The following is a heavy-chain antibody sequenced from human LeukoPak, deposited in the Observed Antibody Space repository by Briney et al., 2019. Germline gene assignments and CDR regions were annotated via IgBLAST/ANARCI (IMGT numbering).Heavy chain of an antibody. CDR1: GYTFTAYY. CDR2: IKPDSGGT. V-gene: IGHV1-2*06. CDR3: TRDAPTYGDLPDY. J-gene: IGHJ4*02. Sequence: ASVKVSCKASGYTFTAYYIHWVRQAPGQGLEWMGRIKPDSGGTYYAQSFHGRVTMTRDTSISTAYMELSRLKSDDTAVYYCTRDAPTYGDLPDYWGQGTLVTVSS. D-gene: IGHD4-17*01.